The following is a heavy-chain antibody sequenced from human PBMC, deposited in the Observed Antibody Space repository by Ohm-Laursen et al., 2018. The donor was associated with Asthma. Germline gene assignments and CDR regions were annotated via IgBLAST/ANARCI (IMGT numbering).Heavy chain of an antibody. CDR3: AREGNRYNNYYYGMDV. CDR2: IWYDGSNK. J-gene: IGHJ6*02. D-gene: IGHD1-1*01. V-gene: IGHV3-33*01. Sequence: SLRLSCSASGFTFSSYGMHWVRQAPGKGLEWVAVIWYDGSNKYYADSVKGRFTISRDNSKNTLYLQMNSLRAEDTAVYYCAREGNRYNNYYYGMDVWGQGTTVTVSS. CDR1: GFTFSSYG.